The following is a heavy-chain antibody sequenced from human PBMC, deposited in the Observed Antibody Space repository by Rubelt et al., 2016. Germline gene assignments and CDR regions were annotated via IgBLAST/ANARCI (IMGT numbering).Heavy chain of an antibody. CDR2: SGST. D-gene: IGHD5-18*01. J-gene: IGHJ4*02. Sequence: SGSTNYNPSLKSRVTISVDTSKNQFSLKLSSVTAADTAVYYCARAVDTAMVRCFDYWGQGTLVTVSS. CDR3: ARAVDTAMVRCFDY. V-gene: IGHV4-59*12.